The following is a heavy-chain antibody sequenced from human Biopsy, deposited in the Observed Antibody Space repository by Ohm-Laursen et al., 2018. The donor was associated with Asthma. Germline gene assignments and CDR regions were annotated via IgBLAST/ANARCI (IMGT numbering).Heavy chain of an antibody. J-gene: IGHJ4*02. D-gene: IGHD3-10*01. CDR3: ASETGHSYGSGSEYYFDY. CDR1: GGTFNYA. V-gene: IGHV1-69*01. CDR2: IIPIFGTT. Sequence: SSVKVSCKASGGTFNYAITWVRQAPGQGLEWMGGIIPIFGTTNYAQKFKGRVTITADESSSTAYMELSSLRSEDTAVYYCASETGHSYGSGSEYYFDYWGQGTLVIVSS.